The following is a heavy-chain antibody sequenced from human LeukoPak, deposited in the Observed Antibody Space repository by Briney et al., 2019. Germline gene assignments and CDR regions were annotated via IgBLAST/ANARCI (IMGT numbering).Heavy chain of an antibody. CDR3: ARAPSEIGGYYPEYFRH. Sequence: GGSLGLSCAASGFTFSSYWMHWVRQAPGKGLVWVSRIKSDGSTNYADSVKGRFTIFRDNAKNTLSLQMNSLRAEDTGVYYCARAPSEIGGYYPEYFRHWGQGTLVTVSS. CDR1: GFTFSSYW. D-gene: IGHD3-22*01. V-gene: IGHV3-74*01. J-gene: IGHJ1*01. CDR2: IKSDGST.